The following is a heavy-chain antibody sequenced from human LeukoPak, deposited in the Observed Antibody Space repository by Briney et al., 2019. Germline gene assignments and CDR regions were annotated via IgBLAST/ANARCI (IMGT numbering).Heavy chain of an antibody. CDR1: GYTFTTYY. Sequence: ASVKVSCKASGYTFTTYYLHWVRQAPGQGLEWVGIVNPSGGSTNYAQKFQGRVTMTRDTSTSTVYMELSSLRSEDTAIYYRARVARGQLVQFDYWGQGTLVTVSS. CDR3: ARVARGQLVQFDY. J-gene: IGHJ4*02. D-gene: IGHD6-6*01. V-gene: IGHV1-46*01. CDR2: VNPSGGST.